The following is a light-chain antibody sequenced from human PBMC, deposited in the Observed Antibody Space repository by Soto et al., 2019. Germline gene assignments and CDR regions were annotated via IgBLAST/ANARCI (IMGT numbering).Light chain of an antibody. CDR2: DAS. CDR1: QSVSNN. CDR3: QQYNNWPWT. Sequence: EIVMTQSPATLSVSPGERATLSCRASQSVSNNLAWYQQKPGQAPRLLIYDASTWATGIPARFSGSGSGTDFTLTISSLQSEDFAVYYCQQYNNWPWTCGQGTKVEIK. J-gene: IGKJ1*01. V-gene: IGKV3-15*01.